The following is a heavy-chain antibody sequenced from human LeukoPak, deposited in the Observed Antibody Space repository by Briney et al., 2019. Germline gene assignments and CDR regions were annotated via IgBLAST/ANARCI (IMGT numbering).Heavy chain of an antibody. CDR1: GGSISNGDNY. J-gene: IGHJ4*02. CDR2: IYHSGST. D-gene: IGHD1-14*01. V-gene: IGHV4-30-4*01. Sequence: SQTLSLTCTVSGGSISNGDNYWSWIRQPPGKGLGWIGYIYHSGSTYYNPSLKSRVTISIDTSKNQYSLKLSSVTAADTAVYYCARDASGTSYGYWGQGTLVTVSS. CDR3: ARDASGTSYGY.